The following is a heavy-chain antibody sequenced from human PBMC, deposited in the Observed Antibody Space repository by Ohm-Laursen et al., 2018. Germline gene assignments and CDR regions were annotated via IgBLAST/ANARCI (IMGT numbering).Heavy chain of an antibody. CDR2: IKPDGSEK. CDR1: GFSFITSW. Sequence: SLRLSCSASGFSFITSWMTWVRQAPGKGLEWVANIKPDGSEKHYVGSVRGRFTLSRDNAKNLVYPQMSSLRAEDTAVYYCATSANYAWRDWGQGTLVTVSS. J-gene: IGHJ4*02. V-gene: IGHV3-7*01. CDR3: ATSANYAWRD. D-gene: IGHD4/OR15-4a*01.